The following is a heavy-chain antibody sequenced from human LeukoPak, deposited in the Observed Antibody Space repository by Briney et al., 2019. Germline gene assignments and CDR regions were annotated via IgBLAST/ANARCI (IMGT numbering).Heavy chain of an antibody. CDR1: GFTFSTYA. D-gene: IGHD7-27*01. CDR2: FSGSGGRA. J-gene: IGHJ4*02. V-gene: IGHV3-23*01. CDR3: AKADVNVNWGFDY. Sequence: HGGSLRLSCAASGFTFSTYAMNWVRQAPGKGLEWVSAFSGSGGRAYYADSVKGRFTISRGNSKNTLYLQMNSLRVEDTALYYCAKADVNVNWGFDYWGQGTLVTVSS.